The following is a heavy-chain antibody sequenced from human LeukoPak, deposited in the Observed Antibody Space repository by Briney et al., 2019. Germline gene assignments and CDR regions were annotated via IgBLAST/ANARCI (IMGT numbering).Heavy chain of an antibody. V-gene: IGHV3-7*01. Sequence: GGSLRLSCAASGFTFSSYWMSWVRQAPGKGLEWVANIKQDGSEKYYVDSVKGRFTISRDNAKNSLYLQMNSLRAEDTAVYYCARDQEAGGNSASSDYWGQGTLVTVSS. CDR2: IKQDGSEK. CDR3: ARDQEAGGNSASSDY. J-gene: IGHJ4*02. D-gene: IGHD4-23*01. CDR1: GFTFSSYW.